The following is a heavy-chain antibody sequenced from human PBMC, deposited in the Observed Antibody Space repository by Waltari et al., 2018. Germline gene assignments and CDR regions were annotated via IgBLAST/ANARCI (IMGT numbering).Heavy chain of an antibody. D-gene: IGHD2-21*02. Sequence: QVQLQESGPGLVKPSETLSLTCTVSGGSISSYYWSWIRQPPGKGLEWIGYIYYSGSTNYTPSLKSRVTISVDTSKNQFSLKLSSVTAADTAVYYCARVSCGGDCSYGDAFDIWGQGTMVTVSS. V-gene: IGHV4-59*01. CDR1: GGSISSYY. CDR3: ARVSCGGDCSYGDAFDI. J-gene: IGHJ3*02. CDR2: IYYSGST.